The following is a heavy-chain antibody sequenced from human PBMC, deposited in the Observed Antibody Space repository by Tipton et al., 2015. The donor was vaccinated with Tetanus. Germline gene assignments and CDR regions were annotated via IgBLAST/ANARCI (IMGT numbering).Heavy chain of an antibody. Sequence: VQLVQSGGGLVQPGRSLRLSCAASGFTFDDYAMHWVRQAPGKGLEWVSGISWNSGSIGYADSVKGRFTISRDNAKNSLYLQMNSLRAEDTALYYCARVWFGEPQDAFDIWGQGTMVTVSS. CDR2: ISWNSGSI. V-gene: IGHV3-9*01. D-gene: IGHD3-10*01. J-gene: IGHJ3*02. CDR1: GFTFDDYA. CDR3: ARVWFGEPQDAFDI.